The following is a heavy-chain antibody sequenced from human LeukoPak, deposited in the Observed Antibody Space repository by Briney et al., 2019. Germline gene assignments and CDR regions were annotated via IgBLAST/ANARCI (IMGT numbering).Heavy chain of an antibody. Sequence: ASVKVPCKASGYTFTGYYMHWVRQAPGQGLEWMGWINPNSGGTNYAQNFQGRVTMTRDTSISTAYMELSRLRSDDTAVYYCARGAGSGSYRDWFDPWGQGTLVTVSS. J-gene: IGHJ5*02. D-gene: IGHD3-10*01. CDR2: INPNSGGT. CDR3: ARGAGSGSYRDWFDP. CDR1: GYTFTGYY. V-gene: IGHV1-2*02.